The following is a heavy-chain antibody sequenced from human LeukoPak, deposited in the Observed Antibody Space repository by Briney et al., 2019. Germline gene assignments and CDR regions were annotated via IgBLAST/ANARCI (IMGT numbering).Heavy chain of an antibody. V-gene: IGHV4-38-2*02. D-gene: IGHD3-22*01. Sequence: PSETLSLTRTVSGYSLSSGFFCDWIRQSPGKGLEWIGSFSHRGGSYHNPSLKSRVTISVDTSKNQFSLKLLSVTAADTAVYYCARAQDFSDSSGPNYLDFWGQGILVTVSS. J-gene: IGHJ4*02. CDR1: GYSLSSGFF. CDR3: ARAQDFSDSSGPNYLDF. CDR2: FSHRGGS.